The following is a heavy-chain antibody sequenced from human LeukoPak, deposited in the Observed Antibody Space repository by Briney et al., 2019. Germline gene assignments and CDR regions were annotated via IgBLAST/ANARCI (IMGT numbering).Heavy chain of an antibody. CDR3: SDFDY. Sequence: GGSLRLSCAASGFTFSSRWMHWVRQAPGKGLVWVAQINNDGSSTMYADSVKGRFTISRDNAKNTLYLQINSLRAEDTAVYYCSDFDYWGQGTLVTVSS. J-gene: IGHJ4*02. CDR2: INNDGSST. V-gene: IGHV3-74*03. CDR1: GFTFSSRW.